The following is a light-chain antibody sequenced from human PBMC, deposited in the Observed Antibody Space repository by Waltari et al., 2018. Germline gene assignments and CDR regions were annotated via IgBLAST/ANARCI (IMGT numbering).Light chain of an antibody. J-gene: IGLJ2*01. V-gene: IGLV1-51*01. CDR1: SSNIGNYF. Sequence: QSVLTQPPSVSAAPGQKVTLSCPGSSSNIGNYFVSWYPQPPGAAPKLRIYDNNKRPSGIPDRFSASKAGTSATLGITGLQSGDEADYYCATWDNSLTDVVFGGGTKLTVL. CDR3: ATWDNSLTDVV. CDR2: DNN.